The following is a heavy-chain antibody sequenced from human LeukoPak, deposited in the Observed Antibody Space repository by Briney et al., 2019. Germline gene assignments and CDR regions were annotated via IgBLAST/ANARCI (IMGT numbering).Heavy chain of an antibody. CDR3: ARGPLAYCGGDCPSPLDY. V-gene: IGHV1-18*01. CDR2: ISAYNGNT. CDR1: GYTFTSYG. Sequence: ASVKVSCKASGYTFTSYGFSWVRQAPGQGLEWMGWISAYNGNTNYAQKLQGRVTMTTDTSTSTAYMELRSLRSDDTAVYYCARGPLAYCGGDCPSPLDYWGQGTLVTVPS. D-gene: IGHD2-21*02. J-gene: IGHJ4*02.